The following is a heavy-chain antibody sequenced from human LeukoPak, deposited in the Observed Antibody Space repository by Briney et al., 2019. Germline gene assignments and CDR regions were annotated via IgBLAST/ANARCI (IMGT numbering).Heavy chain of an antibody. CDR1: GGSISSYY. Sequence: PSETLSLTCTVSGGSISSYYWSWIRQPPGKGLEWIGYIYYSGSTNYNPSLKSRVTISVDTSKNQFSLKLSSVTAADTAVYYCARQKRNDAFDIWGQGTMVTVSS. V-gene: IGHV4-59*01. CDR3: ARQKRNDAFDI. D-gene: IGHD5-24*01. J-gene: IGHJ3*02. CDR2: IYYSGST.